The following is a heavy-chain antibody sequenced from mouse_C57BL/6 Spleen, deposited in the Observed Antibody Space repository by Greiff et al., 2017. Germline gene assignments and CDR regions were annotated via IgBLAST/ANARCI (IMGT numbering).Heavy chain of an antibody. D-gene: IGHD1-1*01. Sequence: DVKLQESGAELVKPGASVKLSCTASGFNIKDYYMHWVKQRTEQGLEWIGRIDPEDGETKYAPKFQGKATITADTSSNTAYLQLSSLTSEDTAVYYCASSHGSSYGAMDYWGQGTSVTVSS. CDR3: ASSHGSSYGAMDY. V-gene: IGHV14-2*01. J-gene: IGHJ4*01. CDR2: IDPEDGET. CDR1: GFNIKDYY.